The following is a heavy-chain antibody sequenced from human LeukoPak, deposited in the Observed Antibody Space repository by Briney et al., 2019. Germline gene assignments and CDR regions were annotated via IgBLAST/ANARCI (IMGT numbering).Heavy chain of an antibody. V-gene: IGHV3-7*01. D-gene: IGHD5-24*01. CDR1: GFTFSRNW. J-gene: IGHJ4*02. Sequence: GGSLTLSCEASGFTFSRNWMSWVRQAPGKGLEWVASINPDGSQKLYVDSVKGRFTISRDNTKSSLYLQMNSLGAEDTAMYYCAKLLGTATTYDSWGQGTRVTVSS. CDR2: INPDGSQK. CDR3: AKLLGTATTYDS.